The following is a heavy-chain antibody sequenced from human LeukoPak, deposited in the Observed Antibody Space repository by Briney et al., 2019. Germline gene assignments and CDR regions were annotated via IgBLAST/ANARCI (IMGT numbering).Heavy chain of an antibody. D-gene: IGHD1-26*01. CDR1: GYTFTSYA. Sequence: ASVKVSCKASGYTFTSYAMHWVRQAPGQRLEWMGWINAGNGNTEYSQKFQGRVTITRDTSASTAYMELSSLRSEDTAVYYCARDPSGSYFPLDYWGQGTLVTVSS. J-gene: IGHJ4*02. CDR3: ARDPSGSYFPLDY. V-gene: IGHV1-3*01. CDR2: INAGNGNT.